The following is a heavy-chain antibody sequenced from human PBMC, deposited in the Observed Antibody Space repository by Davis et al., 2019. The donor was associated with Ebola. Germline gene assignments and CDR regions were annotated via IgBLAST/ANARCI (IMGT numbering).Heavy chain of an antibody. Sequence: SETLSLTCTVSGGSTSSYYWSWIRQPPGKGLEWIGYTYYSGSTNYNPSLKSRVTISVDTSKNQFSLKLSSVTAADTAVYYCARQTVYYYYGMDVWGQGTTVTVSS. CDR2: TYYSGST. CDR3: ARQTVYYYYGMDV. CDR1: GGSTSSYY. V-gene: IGHV4-59*08. D-gene: IGHD4-11*01. J-gene: IGHJ6*02.